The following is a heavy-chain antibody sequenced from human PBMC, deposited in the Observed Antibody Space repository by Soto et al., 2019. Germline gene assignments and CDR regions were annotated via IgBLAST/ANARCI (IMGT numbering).Heavy chain of an antibody. CDR3: ARALSSSWSTHYGMDV. J-gene: IGHJ6*02. V-gene: IGHV1-8*01. CDR1: GYTFTSYD. D-gene: IGHD6-13*01. CDR2: MNPNSGNT. Sequence: QVQLVQSGAEVKKPGASVKVSCKASGYTFTSYDINWVRQATGQGLEWMGWMNPNSGNTGYAQKFQGRVTMTRNTSISTAYMELSRLRSEDTAVYYCARALSSSWSTHYGMDVWGQGTTVTGSS.